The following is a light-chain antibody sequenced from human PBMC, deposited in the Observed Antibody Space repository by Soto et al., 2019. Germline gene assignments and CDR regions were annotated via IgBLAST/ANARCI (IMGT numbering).Light chain of an antibody. V-gene: IGKV3-20*01. J-gene: IGKJ5*01. CDR1: QSISSNY. Sequence: EIVLTQSPGTLSLSPGERATLSCRASQSISSNYLAWYQQKPGQAPRLLIYGASSRATGIPDRFSGSGSGITFTLTMSRLEPEDFAVYYCQRYGRSPPITFGQGTRLEIK. CDR2: GAS. CDR3: QRYGRSPPIT.